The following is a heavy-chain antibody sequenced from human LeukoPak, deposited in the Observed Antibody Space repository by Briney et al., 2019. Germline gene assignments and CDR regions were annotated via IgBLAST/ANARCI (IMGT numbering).Heavy chain of an antibody. CDR3: ARAAHYDVLTGYSKPSPFDY. J-gene: IGHJ4*02. D-gene: IGHD3-9*01. Sequence: SETLSLTCTVSGGSISSYYWSWIRQPPGKRLEWIGYIYYSGSTSYNPSLKSRVTISVDTSKNQFSLKLNSVTAADTAVYYCARAAHYDVLTGYSKPSPFDYWGQGTLVTVSS. V-gene: IGHV4-59*12. CDR2: IYYSGST. CDR1: GGSISSYY.